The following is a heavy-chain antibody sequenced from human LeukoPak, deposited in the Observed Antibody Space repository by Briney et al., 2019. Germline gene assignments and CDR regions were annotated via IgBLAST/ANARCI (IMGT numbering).Heavy chain of an antibody. CDR3: ARTETYSSGWYDPFFDY. CDR2: IYLNGMT. Sequence: SETLSLTCAVSGASISDNNWWNWVRQSPGKGLEWIGEIYLNGMTNYNPSLKSRVIISRDESTNQFSLTLISVTAADTAVYYCARTETYSSGWYDPFFDYWGQGILVTVSS. V-gene: IGHV4-4*02. D-gene: IGHD6-19*01. CDR1: GASISDNNW. J-gene: IGHJ4*02.